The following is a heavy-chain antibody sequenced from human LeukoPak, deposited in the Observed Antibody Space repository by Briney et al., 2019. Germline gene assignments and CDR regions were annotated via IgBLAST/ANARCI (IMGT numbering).Heavy chain of an antibody. CDR2: IHTSGST. J-gene: IGHJ4*02. CDR3: ARGDGYNPPPDY. CDR1: GGSISSGSYY. Sequence: SETLSLTCTVSGGSISSGSYYWSWIRQPAGKGLEWIGRIHTSGSTNYNPSLKSRVTMSVDTSKNQFSLKLNSVTAADTAVYYCARGDGYNPPPDYWGQGTLVTVSS. D-gene: IGHD5-24*01. V-gene: IGHV4-61*02.